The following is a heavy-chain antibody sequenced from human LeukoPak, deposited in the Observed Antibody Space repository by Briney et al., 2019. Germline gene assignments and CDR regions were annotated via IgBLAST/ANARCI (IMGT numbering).Heavy chain of an antibody. CDR2: ISYDGSNK. CDR1: GFTFSSYG. Sequence: QAGGSLRLSCAASGFTFSSYGMHWVRQAPGKGLEWVAVISYDGSNKYYADSVKGRFTISRDNSKNTLYLQMNSLRAEDTAVYYCAGDRYNWNYNYMDVWGKGTTVTVSS. D-gene: IGHD1-20*01. V-gene: IGHV3-30*03. J-gene: IGHJ6*03. CDR3: AGDRYNWNYNYMDV.